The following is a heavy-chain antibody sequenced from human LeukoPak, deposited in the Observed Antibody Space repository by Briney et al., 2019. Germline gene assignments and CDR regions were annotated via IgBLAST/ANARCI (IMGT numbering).Heavy chain of an antibody. CDR1: GYTFTSYD. J-gene: IGHJ5*02. V-gene: IGHV1-46*01. CDR3: ARDPRS. CDR2: INPSGGST. Sequence: GASVKVSCKASGYTFTSYDINWVRQAPGQGLEWMGKINPSGGSTSSAQKFQGRLTMTMDTSTSTGYMELSSLSSEDTAVYYCARDPRSWGQGTLVTVSS.